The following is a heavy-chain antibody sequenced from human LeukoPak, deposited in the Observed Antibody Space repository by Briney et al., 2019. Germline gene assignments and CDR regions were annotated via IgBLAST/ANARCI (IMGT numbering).Heavy chain of an antibody. Sequence: GGSLRLSCAASGFTFSSYAMSWVRQAPGRGLGWVSAISGSGGSTYYADSEKGRFTISRDNSKNTLYLQMNSLRAEDTAVYYCARDSRVVVAATYYYYGMDVWGQGTTVTVSS. CDR3: ARDSRVVVAATYYYYGMDV. CDR1: GFTFSSYA. CDR2: ISGSGGST. V-gene: IGHV3-23*01. J-gene: IGHJ6*02. D-gene: IGHD2-15*01.